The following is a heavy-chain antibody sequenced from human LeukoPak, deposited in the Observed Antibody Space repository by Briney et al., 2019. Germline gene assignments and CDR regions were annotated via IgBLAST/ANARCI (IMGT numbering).Heavy chain of an antibody. V-gene: IGHV3-23*01. CDR2: ISGSGGST. CDR3: ARAGGSVLLWFGELLIYFDY. J-gene: IGHJ4*02. Sequence: GGSLRLSCAASGFTFSSYAMSWVRQAPGKGLEWVSAISGSGGSTYYADSVKGRFTISRDNSKNTLYLQMNSLRAEDTAVYYCARAGGSVLLWFGELLIYFDYWGQGTLVTVSS. D-gene: IGHD3-10*01. CDR1: GFTFSSYA.